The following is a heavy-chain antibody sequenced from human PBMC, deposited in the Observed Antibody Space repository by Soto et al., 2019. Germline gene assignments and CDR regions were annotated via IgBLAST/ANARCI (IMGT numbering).Heavy chain of an antibody. CDR2: IIPILGIA. CDR1: GGTFSSYT. Sequence: GASVKVSCKASGGTFSSYTISWVRQAPGQGLEWMGRIIPILGIANYAQKFQGRVTITADKSTSTAYMELSSLRSEDTAVYYCARGHGARPIPQSSGTLGPFDYWGQGTLVTVSS. V-gene: IGHV1-69*02. J-gene: IGHJ4*02. CDR3: ARGHGARPIPQSSGTLGPFDY. D-gene: IGHD3-10*01.